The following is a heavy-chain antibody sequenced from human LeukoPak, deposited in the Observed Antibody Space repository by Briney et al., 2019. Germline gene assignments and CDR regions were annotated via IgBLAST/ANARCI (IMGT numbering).Heavy chain of an antibody. CDR1: GFTFSNNG. D-gene: IGHD2-2*01. J-gene: IGHJ6*02. CDR2: IKQDGSEK. CDR3: ARDKYQLHRPAHYYYGMDV. Sequence: PGGSLRLSCAASGFTFSNNGMHWVRQAPGKGLEWVANIKQDGSEKYYVDSVKGRFTISRDNAKNSLYLQMNSLRAEDTAVYYCARDKYQLHRPAHYYYGMDVWGQGTTVTVSS. V-gene: IGHV3-7*01.